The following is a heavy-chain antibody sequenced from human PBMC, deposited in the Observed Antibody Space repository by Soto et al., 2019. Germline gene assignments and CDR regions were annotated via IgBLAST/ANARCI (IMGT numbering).Heavy chain of an antibody. J-gene: IGHJ6*02. D-gene: IGHD3-16*01. CDR2: MNAKSGDT. CDR1: GYTFSDFD. V-gene: IGHV1-8*01. Sequence: QAHLEQSGAAVKRPGASVKVSCKASGYTFSDFDINWMRQASGQGPEWMGWMNAKSGDTFFAQRFQGKFNMTWDTSVSTVYMEVGSLTSDDTAMYYCARGNPFNYAGFDVWGQGTTVAFAS. CDR3: ARGNPFNYAGFDV.